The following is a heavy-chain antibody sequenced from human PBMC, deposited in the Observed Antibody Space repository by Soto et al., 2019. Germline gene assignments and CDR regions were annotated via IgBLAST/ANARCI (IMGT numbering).Heavy chain of an antibody. J-gene: IGHJ6*03. CDR1: EFTFSSYS. Sequence: EVQLVESGGGLVQPGGSLRLSCAASEFTFSSYSMNWVRQAPGKGLVWVSYISDGRGIIYYSDSVKCQFTISRHNANKSLYLQMNLLRSEHTAMYYCASRGATVTTFDYYYMDVWGKGTKVTVSS. CDR2: ISDGRGII. D-gene: IGHD4-17*01. CDR3: ASRGATVTTFDYYYMDV. V-gene: IGHV3-48*01.